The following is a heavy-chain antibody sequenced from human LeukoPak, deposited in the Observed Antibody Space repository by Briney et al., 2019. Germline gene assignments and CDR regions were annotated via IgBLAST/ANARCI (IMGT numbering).Heavy chain of an antibody. D-gene: IGHD6-13*01. CDR3: ARVQPLANYFDS. CDR1: GYTFINFA. V-gene: IGHV7-4-1*02. Sequence: ASVKVSCKTSGYTFINFALHWVRQAPGQGLEWMGWINTNTGNPTYAQGFTGRFVFSLDTSVSTAYLQITSLKAEDTAIYFCARVQPLANYFDSWGQGTLVTVSS. CDR2: INTNTGNP. J-gene: IGHJ4*02.